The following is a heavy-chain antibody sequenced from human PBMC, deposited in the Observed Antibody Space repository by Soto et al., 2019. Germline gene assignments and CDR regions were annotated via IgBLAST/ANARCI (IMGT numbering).Heavy chain of an antibody. CDR2: ISGSGST. Sequence: GGSLRLSCAASGFSFSSYAMGWVRQAPGKGLEWVSAISGSGSTYYADSVKGRLTISRDNSKNTLYLHMNSLRAEDTAVYYCAKDPLYSGFDAVFDCWGQGTLVTVSS. J-gene: IGHJ4*02. CDR1: GFSFSSYA. V-gene: IGHV3-23*01. D-gene: IGHD5-12*01. CDR3: AKDPLYSGFDAVFDC.